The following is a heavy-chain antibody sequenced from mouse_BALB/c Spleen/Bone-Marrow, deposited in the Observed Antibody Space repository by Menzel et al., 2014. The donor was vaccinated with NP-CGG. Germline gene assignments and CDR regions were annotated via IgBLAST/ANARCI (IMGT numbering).Heavy chain of an antibody. D-gene: IGHD2-2*01. J-gene: IGHJ2*01. CDR3: ASYVYGYYFDY. Sequence: EVKVVESGAELVKPGASVKLSCTASGFNIKDTYMHWVKQRPEQGLEWIGRIDPANGNTKYDPKFQGKATITADTSSNTAYLQLSSLTSEDTAVYYCASYVYGYYFDYWGQGTTLTVSS. CDR2: IDPANGNT. V-gene: IGHV14-3*02. CDR1: GFNIKDTY.